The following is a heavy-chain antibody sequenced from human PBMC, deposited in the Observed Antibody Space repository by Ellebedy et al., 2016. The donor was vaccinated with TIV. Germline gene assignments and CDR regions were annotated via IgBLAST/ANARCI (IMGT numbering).Heavy chain of an antibody. CDR1: GGTFSSYA. Sequence: AASVKVSCKASGGTFSSYAISWVRQAPGQGLEWMGRIIPILGIANYAQKFQGRVTITADKSTSTAYMELRSLRSDDTAVYYCARCRVVGATPRDFDYWGQGTLVTVSS. CDR3: ARCRVVGATPRDFDY. J-gene: IGHJ4*02. V-gene: IGHV1-69*04. D-gene: IGHD1-26*01. CDR2: IIPILGIA.